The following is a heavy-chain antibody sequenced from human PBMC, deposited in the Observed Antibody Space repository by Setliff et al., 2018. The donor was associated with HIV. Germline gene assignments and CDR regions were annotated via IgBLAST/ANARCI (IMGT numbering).Heavy chain of an antibody. V-gene: IGHV5-51*01. Sequence: PRGSLKISCKGSGYSFTSYWIGWVRQMPGKGLEWMGIIYPGDSDTRYSPSFQGQVTISADKSISTAYLQWSSLKASDTAMYYCARVRVGASDAFDIWGPGTMVTVSS. J-gene: IGHJ3*02. CDR1: GYSFTSYW. D-gene: IGHD1-26*01. CDR3: ARVRVGASDAFDI. CDR2: IYPGDSDT.